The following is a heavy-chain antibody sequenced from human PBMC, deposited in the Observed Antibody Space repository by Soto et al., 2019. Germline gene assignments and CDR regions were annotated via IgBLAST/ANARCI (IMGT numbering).Heavy chain of an antibody. CDR3: ARATPANYDFWSGLGMDV. J-gene: IGHJ6*02. Sequence: QVQLVQSGAEVKKPGSSVKVSCKASGGTFSSYAISWVRQAPGQGLEWMGGIIPIFGTANYAQKFQGRVTITADESTSTAYMELSSLRSEDTAVYYCARATPANYDFWSGLGMDVWGQGTTVTVSS. CDR1: GGTFSSYA. D-gene: IGHD3-3*01. CDR2: IIPIFGTA. V-gene: IGHV1-69*01.